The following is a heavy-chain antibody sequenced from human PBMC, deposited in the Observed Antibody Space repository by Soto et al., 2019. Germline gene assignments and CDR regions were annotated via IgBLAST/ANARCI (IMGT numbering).Heavy chain of an antibody. CDR3: ARDKGRGGSGKLDYYYGMDV. Sequence: GASVKVSCKASGYTFTSYYMHWVRQAPGQRIERKGIINPSGGSTSYAHKFQGRVTMTRDTSTSTVYMELSSLRSEDTAVYYCARDKGRGGSGKLDYYYGMDVWGQGTTVTVSS. CDR1: GYTFTSYY. J-gene: IGHJ6*02. V-gene: IGHV1-46*01. CDR2: INPSGGST. D-gene: IGHD3-10*01.